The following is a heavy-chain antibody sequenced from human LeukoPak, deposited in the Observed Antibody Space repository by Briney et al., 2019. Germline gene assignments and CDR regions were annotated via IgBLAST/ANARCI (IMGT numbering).Heavy chain of an antibody. J-gene: IGHJ3*02. D-gene: IGHD2-15*01. V-gene: IGHV4-4*07. CDR1: GGPISSYY. CDR2: IYTSGST. CDR3: ARDSPRYCSGGSCYSYMSAFDI. Sequence: PSETLSLTCTVSGGPISSYYWSWIRQPAGKGLEWTGRIYTSGSTNYNPSLKSRVTMSVDTSKNQFSLKLSSVTAADTAVYYCARDSPRYCSGGSCYSYMSAFDIWGQGTMVTVSS.